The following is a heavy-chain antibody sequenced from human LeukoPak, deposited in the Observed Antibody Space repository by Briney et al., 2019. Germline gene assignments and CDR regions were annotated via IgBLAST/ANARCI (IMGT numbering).Heavy chain of an antibody. D-gene: IGHD2-15*01. Sequence: ASVKVSCKAFGYTFTGYYMHWVRQAPGQGLEWMGWINPISGGTSYAQKFQGRVTMTRDTSISTAYMELTRLRSDDTAVYYCARQPSYCSGGSCYGDYWGQGTLVTVSS. V-gene: IGHV1-2*02. J-gene: IGHJ4*02. CDR3: ARQPSYCSGGSCYGDY. CDR2: INPISGGT. CDR1: GYTFTGYY.